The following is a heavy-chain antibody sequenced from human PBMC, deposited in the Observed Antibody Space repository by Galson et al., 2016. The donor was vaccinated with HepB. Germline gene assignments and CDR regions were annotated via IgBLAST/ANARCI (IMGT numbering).Heavy chain of an antibody. CDR3: ARDVRKLGKSVTEVALMHVRPDYSMDV. D-gene: IGHD3-22*01. CDR2: ISYDGSDK. Sequence: SLRLSCAASGFTFRDYYMSWIRQAPGKGLEWVAVISYDGSDKYYADSVRGRITISRDNSKNILYLDLTSLRTEDTAMYFCARDVRKLGKSVTEVALMHVRPDYSMDVWGQGTTVTV. J-gene: IGHJ6*02. CDR1: GFTFRDYY. V-gene: IGHV3-30*03.